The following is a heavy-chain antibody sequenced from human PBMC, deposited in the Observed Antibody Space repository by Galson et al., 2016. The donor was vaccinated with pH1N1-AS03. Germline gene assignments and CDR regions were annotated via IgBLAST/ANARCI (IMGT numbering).Heavy chain of an antibody. D-gene: IGHD2-21*02. CDR2: INEDGTEK. CDR3: ARTRTAES. Sequence: SLRLSCAASGFSFSSYWMTWVRQAPGKGLEWVATINEDGTEKHYLDSLKGRFSISRDNAKNSLHLEMNSLRAEDTAFYYCARTRTAESWGQGTLVTFSS. V-gene: IGHV3-7*03. CDR1: GFSFSSYW. J-gene: IGHJ5*02.